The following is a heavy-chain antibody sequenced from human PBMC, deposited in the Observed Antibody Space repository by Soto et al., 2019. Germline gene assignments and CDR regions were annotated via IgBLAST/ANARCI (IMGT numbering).Heavy chain of an antibody. CDR1: GGSISSYY. CDR2: IYYSGST. CDR3: ASLDYYYYYMDV. J-gene: IGHJ6*03. V-gene: IGHV4-59*01. Sequence: ETLSLTCTVSGGSISSYYWSWIRQPPGKGLEWIGYIYYSGSTNYNPSLKSRVTISVDTSKNQFSLKLSSVTAADTAVYYCASLDYYYYYMDVWGKGTTVTVSS.